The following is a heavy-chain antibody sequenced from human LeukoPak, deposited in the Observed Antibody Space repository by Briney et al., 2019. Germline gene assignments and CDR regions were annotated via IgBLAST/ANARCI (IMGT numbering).Heavy chain of an antibody. CDR2: IYYSGNT. Sequence: SETLSLTCAVYGGSFSGYYWSWFRQPPGKGLEWIGYIYYSGNTYCNPSLKSRLTISVDTSKNQFSLKLTSVTAADTAVYYCARDMTGAHWFDPWGQGTLVTVSS. D-gene: IGHD1-14*01. J-gene: IGHJ5*02. CDR1: GGSFSGYY. V-gene: IGHV4-30-4*08. CDR3: ARDMTGAHWFDP.